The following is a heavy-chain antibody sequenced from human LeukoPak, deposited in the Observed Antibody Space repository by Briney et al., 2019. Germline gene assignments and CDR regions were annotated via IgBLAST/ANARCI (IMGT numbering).Heavy chain of an antibody. Sequence: GGSLRLSCAASGFTFSSYSMNWVRQAPGKGLEWVSSISSSSSYIYYADSVKGRFTISRDNAKNSLYLQMNSLRAEDTAVYYCARARIAAAGTRFDPWGQGTLVTVSS. V-gene: IGHV3-21*01. J-gene: IGHJ5*02. CDR3: ARARIAAAGTRFDP. CDR2: ISSSSSYI. CDR1: GFTFSSYS. D-gene: IGHD6-13*01.